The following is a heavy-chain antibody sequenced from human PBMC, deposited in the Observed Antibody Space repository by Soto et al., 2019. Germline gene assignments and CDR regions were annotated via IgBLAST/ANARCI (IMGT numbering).Heavy chain of an antibody. CDR2: INHSGST. CDR3: ARTGPYSSGNN. V-gene: IGHV4-34*01. D-gene: IGHD3-22*01. CDR1: GGSFSGYY. J-gene: IGHJ4*02. Sequence: PSETLSLTCAVYGGSFSGYYWSWIRQPPGKGLEWIGEINHSGSTNYNPSLKSRVTISRDMSKNEFSLKLTSVTAADTAVYYCARTGPYSSGNNWGQGTLVTVSS.